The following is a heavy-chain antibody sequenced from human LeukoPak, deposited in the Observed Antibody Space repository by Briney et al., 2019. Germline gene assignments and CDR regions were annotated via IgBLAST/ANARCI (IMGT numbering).Heavy chain of an antibody. V-gene: IGHV4-4*07. CDR2: IYTSGST. CDR3: ARRLRYYDSSGYYYFDY. D-gene: IGHD3-22*01. Sequence: SETLSLTCTVSGGSISSYYWSWIRQPAGKGLEWIGRIYTSGSTNYNPSLKSRVTISVDTSKNQFSLKLSSVTAADTAVSYCARRLRYYDSSGYYYFDYWGQGTLVTVSS. CDR1: GGSISSYY. J-gene: IGHJ4*02.